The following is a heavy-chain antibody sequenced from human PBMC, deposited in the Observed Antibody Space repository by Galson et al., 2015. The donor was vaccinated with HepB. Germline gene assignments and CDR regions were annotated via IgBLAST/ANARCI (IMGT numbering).Heavy chain of an antibody. D-gene: IGHD4-17*01. CDR3: ARYYGDYRAFDY. CDR2: IWFDGSKD. Sequence: SLRLSCAASGSSFSSHGMHWVRQAPGKGLEWVALIWFDGSKDSYADSVKGRFTISRDNSNNTLYLQMNNLRVEDTAVYYCARYYGDYRAFDYWGQGTLVSVSS. CDR1: GSSFSSHG. V-gene: IGHV3-33*01. J-gene: IGHJ4*02.